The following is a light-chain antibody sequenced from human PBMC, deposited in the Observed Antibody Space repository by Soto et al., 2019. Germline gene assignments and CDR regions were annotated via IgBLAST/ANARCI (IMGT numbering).Light chain of an antibody. CDR2: GAS. V-gene: IGKV3-20*01. Sequence: IVLMQSPGTLSLSPGERATLSCRASQSVTSSYLAWYQQKPGQAPRLLIDGASRRATGIPDRFSGSGAGTDFTLTISRLEPEDFAVYYCQRYGSSPPLTFGGGTKVDIK. CDR1: QSVTSSY. J-gene: IGKJ4*01. CDR3: QRYGSSPPLT.